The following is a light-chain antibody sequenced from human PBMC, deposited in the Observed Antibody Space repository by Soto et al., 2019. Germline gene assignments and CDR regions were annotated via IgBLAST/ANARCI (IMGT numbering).Light chain of an antibody. Sequence: QPVLTQPPSASGTPGQRVTISCSGSSSNIGSNTVHWYQQIPGTAPKLLIYTNNQRSSGVSDRFSGSKSDTSASLVISGLQSDDEADYYCATWDNGLTGVVFGGGTQLTVL. CDR1: SSNIGSNT. J-gene: IGLJ2*01. V-gene: IGLV1-44*01. CDR3: ATWDNGLTGVV. CDR2: TNN.